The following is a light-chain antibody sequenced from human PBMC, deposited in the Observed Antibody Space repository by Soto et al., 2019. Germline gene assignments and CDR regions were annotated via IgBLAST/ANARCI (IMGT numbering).Light chain of an antibody. J-gene: IGLJ2*01. CDR1: SSDVGTYNY. CDR3: MSYAGNNVI. V-gene: IGLV2-8*01. CDR2: DVS. Sequence: QSVLTQPPSASGSPGQSLTISCTGTSSDVGTYNYVSWYQQRPGRAPKLMIYDVSERPSGVPNRFSGSKAGNTASLTVSGLQAEDEADYYCMSYAGNNVIFGGGTKVTVL.